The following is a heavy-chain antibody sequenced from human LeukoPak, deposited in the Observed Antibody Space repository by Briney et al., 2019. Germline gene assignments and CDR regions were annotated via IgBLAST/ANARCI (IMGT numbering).Heavy chain of an antibody. CDR2: ISAYNGNT. D-gene: IGHD3-10*01. V-gene: IGHV1-18*01. CDR1: GYTFTSYG. CDR3: ARDILWFGEFSPNNWFDP. J-gene: IGHJ5*02. Sequence: ASVKVSCKASGYTFTSYGISWVRQAPGQGLEWMGWISAYNGNTIYAQKLQGRVTMTTDTSTSTAYMELRSLRSDDTAVYYCARDILWFGEFSPNNWFDPWGQGTLVTVSS.